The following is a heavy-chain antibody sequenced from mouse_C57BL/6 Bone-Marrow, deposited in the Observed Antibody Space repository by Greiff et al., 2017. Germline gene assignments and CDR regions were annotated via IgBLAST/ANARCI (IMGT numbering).Heavy chain of an antibody. V-gene: IGHV1-81*01. CDR1: GYTFTSYG. Sequence: VKLQQSGAELARPGASVKLSCKASGYTFTSYGISWVKQRTGQGLEWIGEIYPRSGNPYYNEKFKGKATLTADKSSSTAYMELRSLTSEDSAVXFCARLQQGAWFAYWGQGTLVTVSA. J-gene: IGHJ3*01. CDR3: ARLQQGAWFAY. CDR2: IYPRSGNP. D-gene: IGHD6-1*01.